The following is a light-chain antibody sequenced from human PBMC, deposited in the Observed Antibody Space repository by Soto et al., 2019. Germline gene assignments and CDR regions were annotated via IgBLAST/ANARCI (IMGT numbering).Light chain of an antibody. CDR3: QQYGSTPLT. Sequence: ESVLTQSPGTLSLSPGERATLSCRASQSVITYLAWYQQKPGQAPRLLIYGASSRATGIPDRFSGSGSGTDFTLTISRLEPEDVAVYYFQQYGSTPLTFGGGTKVEIK. CDR1: QSVITY. J-gene: IGKJ4*01. CDR2: GAS. V-gene: IGKV3-20*01.